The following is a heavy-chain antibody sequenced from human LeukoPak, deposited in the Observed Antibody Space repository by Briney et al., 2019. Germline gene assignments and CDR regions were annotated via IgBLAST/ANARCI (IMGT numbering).Heavy chain of an antibody. D-gene: IGHD2-15*01. CDR1: GYTLTELS. Sequence: GAPVKVSCKVSGYTLTELSMHWVRQAPGKGLEWMGGFDPEDGETIYAQKFQGRVTMTEDPSTDTAYLELSSLRSEDTAVYYCAAEGQWSLVHYFNSWGQGTLVTVSS. J-gene: IGHJ4*02. V-gene: IGHV1-24*01. CDR3: AAEGQWSLVHYFNS. CDR2: FDPEDGET.